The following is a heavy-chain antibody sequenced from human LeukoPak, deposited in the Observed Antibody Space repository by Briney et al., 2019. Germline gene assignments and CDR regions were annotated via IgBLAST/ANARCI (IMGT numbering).Heavy chain of an antibody. D-gene: IGHD3-22*01. CDR1: GYSFTSYW. CDR2: IYPGDSDT. J-gene: IGHJ4*02. Sequence: GESLKISCKGSGYSFTSYWIGWVRQMPGKGLEWMGIIYPGDSDTRYSPSFQGQVTISADKSISTAYLQWSSLKASDTAMYYCARRYLTYYYDSGGYYAPYYFDYWGQGTLVTVSS. V-gene: IGHV5-51*01. CDR3: ARRYLTYYYDSGGYYAPYYFDY.